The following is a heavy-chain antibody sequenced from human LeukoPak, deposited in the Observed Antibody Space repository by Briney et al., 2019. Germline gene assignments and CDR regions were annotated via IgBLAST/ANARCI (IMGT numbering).Heavy chain of an antibody. J-gene: IGHJ3*02. CDR3: ARDASPYGDRAFDI. V-gene: IGHV4-30-2*01. CDR2: IYHSGST. Sequence: PSQTLSLTCAVPGGSISSGGYSWSWIRQPPGKGLEWIGYIYHSGSTYYNPSLKSRVTISVDRSKNQFSLKLSSVTAADTAVYYCARDASPYGDRAFDIWGQGTMVTVSS. D-gene: IGHD4-17*01. CDR1: GGSISSGGYS.